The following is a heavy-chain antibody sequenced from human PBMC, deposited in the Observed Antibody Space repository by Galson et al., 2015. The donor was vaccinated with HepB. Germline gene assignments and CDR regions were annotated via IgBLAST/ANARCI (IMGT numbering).Heavy chain of an antibody. CDR2: ISYHSKNI. CDR3: AKDTGRDRGGIASSYNGMDI. J-gene: IGHJ6*02. Sequence: SLRLSCAASGFTLDDYVMHWVRQGPGKGLGWVSGISYHSKNIGYADSVRGRFTISRDNARNSLYLQLSSLRPEDTALYYCAKDTGRDRGGIASSYNGMDIWGQGTTVTVSS. D-gene: IGHD3-10*01. CDR1: GFTLDDYV. V-gene: IGHV3-9*01.